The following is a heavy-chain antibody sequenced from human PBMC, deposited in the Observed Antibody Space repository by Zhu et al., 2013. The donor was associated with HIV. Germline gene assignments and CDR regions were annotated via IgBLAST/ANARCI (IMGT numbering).Heavy chain of an antibody. Sequence: QVQLVQSGAEVKKPGASVKVSCKASGYTFTGYYLHWVRQAPGQGLEWMGWINPNSGGINYAQNFQGRVTMTRDTSISTAYMELSRLKSDDTAIYYCAREYRVTTPGLYFYYGLDVWAQGTTVTVSS. CDR1: GYTFTGYY. D-gene: IGHD1-1*01. V-gene: IGHV1-2*02. CDR3: AREYRVTTPGLYFYYGLDV. J-gene: IGHJ6*02. CDR2: INPNSGGI.